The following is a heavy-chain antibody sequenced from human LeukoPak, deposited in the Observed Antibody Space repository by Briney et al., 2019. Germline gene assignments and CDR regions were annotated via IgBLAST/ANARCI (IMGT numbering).Heavy chain of an antibody. CDR1: GFTFSSYG. Sequence: GGSLRLSCAASGFTFSSYGMHWVRQAPGKGLEWVAVISYDGSNKYCADSVKGRFTISRDNSKNTLYLQMNNLRAEDTAVYYCAKAVVAAIGYWGQGTLVTVSS. J-gene: IGHJ4*02. CDR2: ISYDGSNK. V-gene: IGHV3-30*18. CDR3: AKAVVAAIGY. D-gene: IGHD2-15*01.